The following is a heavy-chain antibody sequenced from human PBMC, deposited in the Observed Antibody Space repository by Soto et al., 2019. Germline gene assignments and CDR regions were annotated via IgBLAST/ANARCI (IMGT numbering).Heavy chain of an antibody. V-gene: IGHV1-2*04. Sequence: GASVKVSCKASGYTFAGYYMHWVRQAPGQGLEWMGWINPNSGGTNYAQKFQGWVTMTRDTSISTAYMELSRLRSDDTAVYYRARGAEFCCGGSCFDAFDIWGQGTMVTVSS. CDR2: INPNSGGT. CDR3: ARGAEFCCGGSCFDAFDI. CDR1: GYTFAGYY. J-gene: IGHJ3*02. D-gene: IGHD2-15*01.